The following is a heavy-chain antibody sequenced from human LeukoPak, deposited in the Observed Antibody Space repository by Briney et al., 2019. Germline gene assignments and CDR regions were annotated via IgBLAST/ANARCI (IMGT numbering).Heavy chain of an antibody. CDR1: GGSISSYY. D-gene: IGHD6-13*01. J-gene: IGHJ4*02. CDR2: IYYSGST. V-gene: IGHV4-59*01. Sequence: PSETLSLTCTVSGGSISSYYWRWIRQPPGKGLEWVGDIYYSGSTNYNPSLKSRVTISVDPSKNQFSLKLSSVTAADTAVYYCAREGEGSSSWANFDYWGQGTLVTVSS. CDR3: AREGEGSSSWANFDY.